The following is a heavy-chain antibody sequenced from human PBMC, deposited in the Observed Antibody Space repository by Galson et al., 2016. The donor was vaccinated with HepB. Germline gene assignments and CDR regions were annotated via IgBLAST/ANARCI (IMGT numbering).Heavy chain of an antibody. V-gene: IGHV1-69*13. CDR3: ARYSGRYPYYYYFGMDV. CDR2: IIPIFGTA. CDR1: GGTFSSYT. J-gene: IGHJ6*02. D-gene: IGHD1-26*01. Sequence: SVKVSCKASGGTFSSYTTSWVRQAPGQGLEWMGRIIPIFGTANYAQKFQGRVTITADESTTTAYMELSSLRSEDTAMYYCARYSGRYPYYYYFGMDVWGQGTTVTVSS.